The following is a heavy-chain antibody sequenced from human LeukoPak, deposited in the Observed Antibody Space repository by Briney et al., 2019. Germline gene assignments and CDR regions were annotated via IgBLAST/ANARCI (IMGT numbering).Heavy chain of an antibody. V-gene: IGHV4-59*11. J-gene: IGHJ1*01. CDR1: GGSISGHD. Sequence: KPSETLSLTCTVSGGSISGHDWTWIRQPPGKGLEWIGYIYYSGSTNYNPSLKTRVTISVDTSKNQFSLNLSSVTAADTAVYYCARDKYFLYWGQGTLVTVSS. CDR2: IYYSGST. CDR3: ARDKYFLY.